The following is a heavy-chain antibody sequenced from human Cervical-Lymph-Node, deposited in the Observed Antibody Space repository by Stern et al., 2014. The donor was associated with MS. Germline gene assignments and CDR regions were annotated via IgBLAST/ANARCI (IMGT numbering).Heavy chain of an antibody. J-gene: IGHJ6*02. D-gene: IGHD3-22*01. V-gene: IGHV3-23*01. CDR3: AKQYFDSSGYSYYYGMDV. CDR1: GFTFNKYA. Sequence: EVQLLESGGDLVQPGGSLRLSCAASGFTFNKYAMNWVRQAPGQGLEWVSTISGRGGSIYYADSVKGRFTISRDNSENTLYLQMHSLRAEDTAIYYCAKQYFDSSGYSYYYGMDVWGQGTTVTVSS. CDR2: ISGRGGSI.